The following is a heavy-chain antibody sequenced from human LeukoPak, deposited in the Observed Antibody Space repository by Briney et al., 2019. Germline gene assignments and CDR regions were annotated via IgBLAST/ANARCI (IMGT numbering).Heavy chain of an antibody. J-gene: IGHJ6*02. CDR2: ISAYNGNT. D-gene: IGHD4-11*01. V-gene: IGHV1-18*01. Sequence: ASVKVSCKASGYTFTSYGISWVRQAPGQGLEWMGWISAYNGNTNYAQKLQGRVTMTTDTSTSTAYMELRSLRSDDTAVYYCARDSTTVTTWGYYYYGMDVWGQGTTVTVSS. CDR3: ARDSTTVTTWGYYYYGMDV. CDR1: GYTFTSYG.